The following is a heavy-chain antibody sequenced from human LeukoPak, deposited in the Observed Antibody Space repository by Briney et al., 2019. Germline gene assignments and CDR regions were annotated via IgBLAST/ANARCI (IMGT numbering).Heavy chain of an antibody. V-gene: IGHV3-33*06. D-gene: IGHD3-3*01. CDR1: GVTFSSYG. J-gene: IGHJ4*02. Sequence: GGSLRLSCAASGVTFSSYGMHWVRQAPGKGLEWVAVIWYDGSNKYYADSVKGRFTISRDNSKNTLYLQMNSLRAEDTAVYYCAKDSKRFLEWSPYYFDYWGQGTLVTVSS. CDR2: IWYDGSNK. CDR3: AKDSKRFLEWSPYYFDY.